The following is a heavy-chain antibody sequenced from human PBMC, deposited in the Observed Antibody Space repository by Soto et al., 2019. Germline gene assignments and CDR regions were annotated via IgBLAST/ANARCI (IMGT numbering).Heavy chain of an antibody. J-gene: IGHJ6*02. CDR3: AIRGAAGTSWALLDYGMDV. V-gene: IGHV3-23*01. CDR2: ISGSGIST. CDR1: GFTFSSYA. D-gene: IGHD6-13*01. Sequence: EVQLLESGGGLVQPGGSLRLSCAASGFTFSSYAMSWVRQAPGKGLEWVSAISGSGISTYYADSVKGRFTISRDNSKNPLYRQLDRLRAEDTAVYYCAIRGAAGTSWALLDYGMDVWGQGTTVTVSS.